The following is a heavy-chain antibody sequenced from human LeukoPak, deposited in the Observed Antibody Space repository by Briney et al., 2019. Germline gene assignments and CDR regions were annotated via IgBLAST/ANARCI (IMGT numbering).Heavy chain of an antibody. J-gene: IGHJ6*02. D-gene: IGHD3-10*01. V-gene: IGHV1-24*01. CDR2: FDREDDEK. CDR3: ATDQRGAGLGFRYGSGSYNGLDV. CDR1: GSTPTDLS. Sequence: ASVTVSCTVSGSTPTDLSMHWVRQPHGKGLGWMGGFDREDDEKRYAQKFQGRVSMTEDTSTDTAYMELSSLRPEDTAVYYCATDQRGAGLGFRYGSGSYNGLDVWGQGTTVTVSS.